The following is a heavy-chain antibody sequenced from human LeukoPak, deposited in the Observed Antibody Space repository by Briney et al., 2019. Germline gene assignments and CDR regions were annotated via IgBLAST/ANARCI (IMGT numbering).Heavy chain of an antibody. CDR1: GGSISSYY. CDR2: IYYSGST. CDR3: ARDEMAAAGTGFDY. V-gene: IGHV4-59*12. D-gene: IGHD6-13*01. J-gene: IGHJ4*02. Sequence: PSETLSLTCTVSGGSISSYYWSWIRQPPGKGLEWIGYIYYSGSTNYNPSLKSRVTISVDTSKNQFSLKLSSVTAADTAVYYCARDEMAAAGTGFDYWGQGTLVTVSS.